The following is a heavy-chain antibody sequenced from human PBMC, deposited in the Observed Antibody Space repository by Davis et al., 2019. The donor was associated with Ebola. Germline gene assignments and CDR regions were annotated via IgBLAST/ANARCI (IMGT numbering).Heavy chain of an antibody. Sequence: GESLKISCASSGFTFSTYAMSWVRQAPGKGLEWVPAISGRGDKTYYTDSVKGRLTISRDNSKNTLYLQMNSLRADDTAVYYCAKEKDSSGYFDYWGQGTLVTVSS. J-gene: IGHJ4*02. CDR1: GFTFSTYA. CDR3: AKEKDSSGYFDY. CDR2: ISGRGDKT. V-gene: IGHV3-23*01. D-gene: IGHD6-19*01.